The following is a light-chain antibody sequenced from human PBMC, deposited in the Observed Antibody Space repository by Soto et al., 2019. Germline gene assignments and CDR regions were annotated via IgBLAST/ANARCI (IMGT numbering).Light chain of an antibody. CDR1: QRINNG. Sequence: DIQMTQSPSTLSASVGDRVTITCRASQRINNGLAWYQQKPGSAPKLLIYEASSLESGVPSRFSGSGSGTEFTLTISSLQPDDFATYYCQQYNRYSRTFGQGTKVEIK. CDR3: QQYNRYSRT. V-gene: IGKV1-5*03. J-gene: IGKJ1*01. CDR2: EAS.